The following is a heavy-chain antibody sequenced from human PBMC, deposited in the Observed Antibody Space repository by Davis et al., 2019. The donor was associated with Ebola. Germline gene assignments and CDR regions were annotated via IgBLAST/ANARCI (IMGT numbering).Heavy chain of an antibody. D-gene: IGHD2-2*01. CDR2: IYYSGST. Sequence: SETLSLTCTVSGGSISSGGYYWSWIRQPPGKGLAWIGYIYYSGSTNYNPSLKSRVTISVDTSKNQFSLKLSSVTAADTAVYYCAGLYCSSTSCSYGMDVWGQGTTVTVSS. CDR1: GGSISSGGYY. CDR3: AGLYCSSTSCSYGMDV. V-gene: IGHV4-61*08. J-gene: IGHJ6*02.